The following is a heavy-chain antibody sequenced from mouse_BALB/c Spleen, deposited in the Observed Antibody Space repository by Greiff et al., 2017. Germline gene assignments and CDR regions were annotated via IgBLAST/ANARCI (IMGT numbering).Heavy chain of an antibody. CDR1: GFTFSSYA. V-gene: IGHV5-6-5*01. CDR2: ISSGGST. Sequence: EVMLVESGGGLVKPGGSLKLSCAASGFTFSSYAMSWVRQTPEKRLEWVASISSGGSTYYPDSVKGRFTISRDNARNILYLQMSSLRSEDTAMYYCAREGNSPVYFDYWGQGTTLTVSS. J-gene: IGHJ2*01. CDR3: AREGNSPVYFDY.